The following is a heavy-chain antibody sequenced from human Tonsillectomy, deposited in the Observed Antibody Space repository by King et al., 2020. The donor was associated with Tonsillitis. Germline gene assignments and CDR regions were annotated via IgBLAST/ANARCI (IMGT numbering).Heavy chain of an antibody. CDR1: GFTFDDYA. CDR2: ISGDGGKT. J-gene: IGHJ6*03. D-gene: IGHD3-10*01. CDR3: VKDDQFGQTCYYYMDV. V-gene: IGHV3-43*02. Sequence: QLVQSGGGVVQPGGSLRLSCATSGFTFDDYAMHWVRQAPGKGLEWVSLISGDGGKTFYTDSVKGRFTISRDNSKNSLYLQMNSLRTEDTALYYCVKDDQFGQTCYYYMDVWGKGTTVTVSS.